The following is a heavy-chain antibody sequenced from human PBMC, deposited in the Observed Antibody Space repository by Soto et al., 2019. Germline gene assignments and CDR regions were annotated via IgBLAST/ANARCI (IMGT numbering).Heavy chain of an antibody. V-gene: IGHV4-30-4*01. CDR2: IYDSGSS. J-gene: IGHJ4*02. CDR1: GGSVSSGDYF. Sequence: PSETLSLTCTVSGGSVSSGDYFWSWIRQPPGKGLEWIGYIYDSGSSYYNPSLKSRVTMSVDTSENQFSLKLRSVTAADTAMYYCAREKGYISGPKNFDSWGQGTLVTVSS. D-gene: IGHD5-12*01. CDR3: AREKGYISGPKNFDS.